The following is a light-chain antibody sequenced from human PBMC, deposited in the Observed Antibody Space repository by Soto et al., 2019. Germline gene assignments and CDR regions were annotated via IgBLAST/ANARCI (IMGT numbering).Light chain of an antibody. CDR1: SSDVGSYNL. CDR2: EVS. CDR3: CSYAGSSTYV. V-gene: IGLV2-23*02. Sequence: HSALTQPASVSGSPGQSITISCTGTSSDVGSYNLVSWYQQHPGKAPKLMIYEVSKRPSGVSNRFSGSKSGNTASLTISGLQAEDEADYYCCSYAGSSTYVFGTGTKVTVL. J-gene: IGLJ1*01.